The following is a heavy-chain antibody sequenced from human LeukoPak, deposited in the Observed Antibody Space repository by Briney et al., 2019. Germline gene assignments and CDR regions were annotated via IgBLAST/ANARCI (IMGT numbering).Heavy chain of an antibody. CDR3: ARGPLELRYYYGMDV. Sequence: KVSCKASGYTFTSYAMNWVRQMPGKGLEWMGIIYPGDSDTRYSPSFQGQVTISADKSISTAYLQWSSLKASDTAMYYCARGPLELRYYYGMDVWGQGTTVTVSS. CDR1: GYTFTSYA. D-gene: IGHD1-7*01. V-gene: IGHV5-51*01. J-gene: IGHJ6*02. CDR2: IYPGDSDT.